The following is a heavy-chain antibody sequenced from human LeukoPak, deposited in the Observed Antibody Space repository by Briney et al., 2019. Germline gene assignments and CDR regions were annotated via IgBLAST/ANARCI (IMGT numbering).Heavy chain of an antibody. D-gene: IGHD2/OR15-2a*01. CDR3: ASLGYYDY. J-gene: IGHJ4*02. V-gene: IGHV4-61*02. CDR1: GGSISSGSYY. CDR2: IYTSGST. Sequence: SQTLSLTCTVSGGSISSGSYYWSWIRQPAGKGLEWIGRIYTSGSTNYNPSLKIRVTISVDTSKNQFSLKLSSVTAADTAVYYCASLGYYDYWGQGTLVTVSS.